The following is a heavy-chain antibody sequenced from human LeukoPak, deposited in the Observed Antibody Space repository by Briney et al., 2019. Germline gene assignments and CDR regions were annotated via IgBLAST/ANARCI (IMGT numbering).Heavy chain of an antibody. V-gene: IGHV3-30*02. CDR1: GFTFSSYD. CDR2: IRYDGSNK. J-gene: IGHJ6*03. Sequence: PGGSLRLSCAASGFTFSSYDMHWVRQAPGKGLEWVASIRYDGSNKYFADSVKGRFTISRDNSKNTVYLHMNRLRPDDMAVHYCAKGYDGDKARGYYAYMDVWGKGTTVTVSS. CDR3: AKGYDGDKARGYYAYMDV. D-gene: IGHD4-17*01.